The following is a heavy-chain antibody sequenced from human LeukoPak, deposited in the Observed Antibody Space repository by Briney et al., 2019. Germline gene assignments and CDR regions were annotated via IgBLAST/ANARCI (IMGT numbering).Heavy chain of an antibody. Sequence: SETLSLTCAVSGGSISSSNWWSWVRQPPGKGLEWIGEIYHSGSTNYNPSLKSRGTISVDKSKNQFSLKPSPVTAADTAVYYCARRSSIAARSPFDYWGQGTLVTVSS. CDR1: GGSISSSNW. D-gene: IGHD6-6*01. CDR2: IYHSGST. CDR3: ARRSSIAARSPFDY. V-gene: IGHV4-4*02. J-gene: IGHJ4*02.